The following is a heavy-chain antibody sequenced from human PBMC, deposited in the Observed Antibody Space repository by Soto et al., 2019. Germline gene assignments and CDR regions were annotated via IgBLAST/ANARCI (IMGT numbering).Heavy chain of an antibody. D-gene: IGHD6-13*01. Sequence: PSETRSLTCTVSHSSVMSDPFYWTWIRQHPGQGLEWIGYISYRGSTYYRPSLKSRVSISIDTSQNQFSLRLNSVTAADTAVYYCARSGYGSSDCDHWGQGTLVTVSS. CDR2: ISYRGST. J-gene: IGHJ4*01. CDR1: HSSVMSDPFY. V-gene: IGHV4-31*03. CDR3: ARSGYGSSDCDH.